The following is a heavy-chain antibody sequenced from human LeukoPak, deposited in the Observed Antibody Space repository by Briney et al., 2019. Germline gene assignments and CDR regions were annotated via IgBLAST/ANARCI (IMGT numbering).Heavy chain of an antibody. D-gene: IGHD3-16*01. CDR3: TPRILPIITYPENGPLYYYGMDV. V-gene: IGHV3-15*01. J-gene: IGHJ6*02. CDR2: IKSKTDGGTT. CDR1: VFSFCNAC. Sequence: PGGSLSLSCGACVFSFCNACVSWVRQAPGKGLEWVGRIKSKTDGGTTDYAAPVKGRFTISRDDSKNTLYLQMNSLKTEDTAVYYFTPRILPIITYPENGPLYYYGMDVWGQGTTVTVSS.